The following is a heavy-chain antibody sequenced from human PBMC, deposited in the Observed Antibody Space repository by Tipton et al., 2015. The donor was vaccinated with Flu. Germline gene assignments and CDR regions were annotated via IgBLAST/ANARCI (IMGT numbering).Heavy chain of an antibody. CDR1: GFTVSSNY. CDR3: ASAGPTVPSSSSWYYFDY. D-gene: IGHD6-13*01. CDR2: IYSGGST. Sequence: SLRLSCAASGFTVSSNYMSWVRQAPGKGLEWVSVIYSGGSTYYADSVKGRFTISRDNSKNTLYLQMNSLRAEDTAVYYCASAGPTVPSSSSWYYFDYWGQGTLVTVSS. V-gene: IGHV3-53*01. J-gene: IGHJ4*02.